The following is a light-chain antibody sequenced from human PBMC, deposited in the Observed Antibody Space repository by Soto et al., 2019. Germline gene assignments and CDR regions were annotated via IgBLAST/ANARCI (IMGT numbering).Light chain of an antibody. V-gene: IGKV1-5*03. CDR1: QSISTW. CDR3: QQYNSYSWT. J-gene: IGKJ1*01. CDR2: RAS. Sequence: MTQSPSTLSASVGDRVAITCRASQSISTWLAWYQQKPGKAPKLLIYRASSLESGLPSRFSGSGSGTEFTLTISSLQPDDIATYYCQQYNSYSWTFGQGTKVDIK.